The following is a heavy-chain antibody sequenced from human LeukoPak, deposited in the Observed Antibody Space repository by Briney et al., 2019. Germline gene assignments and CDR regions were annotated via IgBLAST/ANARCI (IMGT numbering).Heavy chain of an antibody. CDR3: ARAGSTSVYYYYYYGMDV. Sequence: ASVKVSCKASGYTFTGYYMHWVRHAPGQGLEWMGWINPNSGGTNYAQKFQGRVTMTRDTSISTAYMELSRLRSDDTAVYYCARAGSTSVYYYYYYGMDVWGQGTTVTVSS. D-gene: IGHD2-2*01. CDR2: INPNSGGT. J-gene: IGHJ6*02. V-gene: IGHV1-2*02. CDR1: GYTFTGYY.